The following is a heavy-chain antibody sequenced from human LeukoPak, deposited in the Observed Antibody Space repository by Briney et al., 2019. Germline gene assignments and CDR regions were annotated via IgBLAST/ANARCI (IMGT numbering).Heavy chain of an antibody. CDR2: ISSRSSYI. CDR1: GFTFSSYS. D-gene: IGHD4-17*01. J-gene: IGHJ4*02. CDR3: ARGELYGDYDRAGPFDY. Sequence: GGSLRLSCAASGFTFSSYSMNWVRQAPGGGLEWVSSISSRSSYIYYADSVKGRFTISRDNAKNSLYLQMNSLRAEDTAVYYCARGELYGDYDRAGPFDYWGQGTLVTVSS. V-gene: IGHV3-21*01.